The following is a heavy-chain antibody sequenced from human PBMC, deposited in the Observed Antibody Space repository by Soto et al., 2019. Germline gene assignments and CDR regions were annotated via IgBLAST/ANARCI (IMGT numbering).Heavy chain of an antibody. Sequence: GSLRLSCAASGFTFSSYWMSWVRQAPGKGLEWVANIKQDGSEKYYVDSVKGRFTISRDNAKNSLYLQMNSLRAEDTAVYYCASGGWYYYDSSGYDAFDIWGQGTMVTVSS. J-gene: IGHJ3*02. CDR2: IKQDGSEK. CDR3: ASGGWYYYDSSGYDAFDI. V-gene: IGHV3-7*01. CDR1: GFTFSSYW. D-gene: IGHD3-22*01.